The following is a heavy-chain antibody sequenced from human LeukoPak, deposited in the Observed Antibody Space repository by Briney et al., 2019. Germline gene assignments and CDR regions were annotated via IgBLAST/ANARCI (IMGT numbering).Heavy chain of an antibody. Sequence: ASETLSLTCAVYGGSFSGYYWSWIRQPPGKGLEWIGEINHSGSTNFNPSLKSRVTISVDTSKDQFSLKLSSVTAADTAVYYCARGRDYWGQGTLVTVSS. V-gene: IGHV4-34*01. CDR2: INHSGST. CDR1: GGSFSGYY. CDR3: ARGRDY. J-gene: IGHJ4*02.